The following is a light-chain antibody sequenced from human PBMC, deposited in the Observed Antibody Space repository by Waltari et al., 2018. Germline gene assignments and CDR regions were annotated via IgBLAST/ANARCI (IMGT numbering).Light chain of an antibody. J-gene: IGKJ2*01. CDR2: DTS. V-gene: IGKV1-33*01. Sequence: DIQMTQSPSSLSASVGARVTITCQASQEINTHLNWYQQKAGKAPKVLIYDTSNLEIGVPSRFSGSGSGTDFIFTISSLQPEDIAAYYCQQYDNLPYTFGQGTKLEI. CDR3: QQYDNLPYT. CDR1: QEINTH.